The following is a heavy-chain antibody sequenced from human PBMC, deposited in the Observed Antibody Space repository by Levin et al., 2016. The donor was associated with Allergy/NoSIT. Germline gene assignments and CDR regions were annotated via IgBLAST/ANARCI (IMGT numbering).Heavy chain of an antibody. CDR1: GIIFSSYA. CDR2: ISSGSTYR. D-gene: IGHD3-22*01. J-gene: IGHJ4*02. Sequence: GGSLRLSCEGSGIIFSSYAMNWVRQAPGKGLERVSAISSGSTYRKYADSVKGRFTISRDNAKNSLDLQMNSLRVEDTAVYYCARVSLSGYLDYWGQGTLVTVSS. CDR3: ARVSLSGYLDY. V-gene: IGHV3-21*01.